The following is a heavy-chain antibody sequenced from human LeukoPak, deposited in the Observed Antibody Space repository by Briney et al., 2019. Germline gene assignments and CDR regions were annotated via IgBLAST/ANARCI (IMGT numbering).Heavy chain of an antibody. Sequence: GGSLRLSCTSSGFTFGDFLTSWVRQAPGKGLEWVGFIRSKAYGGTRQYAASVNGRFTISRDDSKNIAYLQINSLKTEDTAVYYCTRGQYGYSSRLDSWGQGTLVTVSS. J-gene: IGHJ4*02. CDR3: TRGQYGYSSRLDS. CDR2: IRSKAYGGTR. CDR1: GFTFGDFL. D-gene: IGHD6-19*01. V-gene: IGHV3-49*04.